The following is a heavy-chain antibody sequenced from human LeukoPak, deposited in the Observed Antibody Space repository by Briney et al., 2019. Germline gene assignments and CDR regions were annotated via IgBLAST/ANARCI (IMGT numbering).Heavy chain of an antibody. CDR3: AGNVGYYRLDY. Sequence: LTGGSLRISCTASGFTFSDYWMTWVRQAPGKGLEWVANIDGVGTDEGYAGSVKGRFTISRDNAKNSLFLQMNSLRADDLAVYYCAGNVGYYRLDYWGQGTLVTVPS. V-gene: IGHV3-7*01. J-gene: IGHJ4*02. CDR2: IDGVGTDE. D-gene: IGHD1-26*01. CDR1: GFTFSDYW.